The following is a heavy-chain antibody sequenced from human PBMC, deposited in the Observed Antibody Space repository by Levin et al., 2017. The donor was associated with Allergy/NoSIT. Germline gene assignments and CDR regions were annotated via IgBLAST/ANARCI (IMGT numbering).Heavy chain of an antibody. J-gene: IGHJ6*03. CDR1: GYSFTSYW. Sequence: GGSLRLSCQGSGYSFTSYWIGWVRQMPGNGLEWMGTIYPGDSDTRYSPSFQGQVTISADKSISTAYLQWSSLKASDTAIYYCARRGTRDYYYYMDVWGKGATVTVSS. D-gene: IGHD1-1*01. V-gene: IGHV5-51*01. CDR3: ARRGTRDYYYYMDV. CDR2: IYPGDSDT.